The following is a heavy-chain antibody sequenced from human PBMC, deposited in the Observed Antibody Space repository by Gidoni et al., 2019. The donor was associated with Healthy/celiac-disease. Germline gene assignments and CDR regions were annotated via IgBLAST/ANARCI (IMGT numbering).Heavy chain of an antibody. Sequence: QRHLQESAPGRVKPSGTLSLTCTVPVGPTSSSSYNWGWIRQPPGKGLEWIGGIYYSGSTYYNPSLKSRVTISVDTSKNQFSLKLSSVTAADTAVYYCARHAYYDFWSGYYTGGAFDYWGQGTLVTVSS. CDR3: ARHAYYDFWSGYYTGGAFDY. V-gene: IGHV4-39*01. CDR2: IYYSGST. D-gene: IGHD3-3*01. J-gene: IGHJ4*02. CDR1: VGPTSSSSYN.